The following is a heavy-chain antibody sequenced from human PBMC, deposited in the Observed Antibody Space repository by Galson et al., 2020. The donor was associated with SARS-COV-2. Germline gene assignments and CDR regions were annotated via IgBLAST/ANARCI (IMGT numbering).Heavy chain of an antibody. V-gene: IGHV4-61*09. D-gene: IGHD3-22*01. CDR2: IYTSGSP. CDR1: GGSISSPNTW. Sequence: SETLSLTCAVPGGSISSPNTWWSWVRQPPGQGLQWIGHIYTSGSPNYNHSLKSRVTISVDTSKNQFSLKLSSVTAADTAVYYCARARGSTYYYGTTGYHDTTGYYFDYWGQGTLVTVSS. CDR3: ARARGSTYYYGTTGYHDTTGYYFDY. J-gene: IGHJ4*02.